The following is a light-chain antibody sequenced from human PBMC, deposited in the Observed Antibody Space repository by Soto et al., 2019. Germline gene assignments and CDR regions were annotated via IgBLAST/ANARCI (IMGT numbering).Light chain of an antibody. Sequence: ELVLTQCPGTMSLSPGESATLSCTASHSVSSTYLAWYSHKPGQAPRLLIYDASSRPPGIPDRFSGSGSGTDFPLTMSILEPEGFAVYYCQQYGSSPQYTFGQGTTLEI. CDR1: HSVSSTY. CDR3: QQYGSSPQYT. J-gene: IGKJ2*01. CDR2: DAS. V-gene: IGKV3-20*01.